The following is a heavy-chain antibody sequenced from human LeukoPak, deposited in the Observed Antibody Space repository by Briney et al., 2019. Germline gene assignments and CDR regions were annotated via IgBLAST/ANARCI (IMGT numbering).Heavy chain of an antibody. CDR3: ARYYGGYEGDFDY. D-gene: IGHD5-12*01. CDR1: GGSISSSSYY. CDR2: INYSGST. J-gene: IGHJ4*02. Sequence: TSETLSLTCTVSGGSISSSSYYWGWIRQPPGKGLEYIGNINYSGSTYYNPSLKSRVTISVDKSKNQFSLKLSSVTAADTAVYYCARYYGGYEGDFDYWGQGTLVTVSS. V-gene: IGHV4-39*07.